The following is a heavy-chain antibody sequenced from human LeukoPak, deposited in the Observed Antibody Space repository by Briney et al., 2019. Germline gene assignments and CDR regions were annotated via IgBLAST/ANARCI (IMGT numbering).Heavy chain of an antibody. CDR2: ISGGAGST. J-gene: IGHJ4*02. Sequence: GGSLRLSCAASGFTFSTYAMSWVRQAPGKGLEWVSVISGGAGSTYYADSVKGRFTISRDNSKNTLYLQMNSLRAADTAVYYCAKDRTPFGVVYYFDYWGQGTLVTVSS. CDR1: GFTFSTYA. V-gene: IGHV3-23*01. CDR3: AKDRTPFGVVYYFDY. D-gene: IGHD3-3*01.